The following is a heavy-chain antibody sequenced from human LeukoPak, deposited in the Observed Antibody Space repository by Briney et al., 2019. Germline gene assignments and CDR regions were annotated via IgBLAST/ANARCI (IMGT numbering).Heavy chain of an antibody. CDR1: GYSFGSFG. J-gene: IGHJ4*02. CDR3: ARGGYYGSGSFPDY. CDR2: ISAYNGNT. Sequence: GASVTVSCKASGYSFGSFGINWVRQAPGQGLEWMGWISAYNGNTNYAQKVQGRVTMTTVTSTSTAYMDLMNLRSDDTAVYYCARGGYYGSGSFPDYWGQGTLVTVSS. V-gene: IGHV1-18*01. D-gene: IGHD3-10*01.